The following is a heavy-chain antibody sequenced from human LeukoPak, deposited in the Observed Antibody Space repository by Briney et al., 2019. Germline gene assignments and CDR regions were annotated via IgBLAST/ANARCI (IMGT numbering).Heavy chain of an antibody. CDR3: VAGDLAATAPADY. V-gene: IGHV3-74*01. J-gene: IGHJ4*02. CDR1: GFRFNYYW. D-gene: IGHD2-21*02. CDR2: INVDGTTT. Sequence: GGSLRLSCGASGFRFNYYWMNWVRQAPGKGLVWASFINVDGTTTTYADSVKGRFTISRDNAKNTLYLQMNSLRAEDTAVCYCVAGDLAATAPADYWGQGPLVTVSS.